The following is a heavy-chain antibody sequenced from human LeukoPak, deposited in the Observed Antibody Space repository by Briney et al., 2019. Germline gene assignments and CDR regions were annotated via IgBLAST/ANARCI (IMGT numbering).Heavy chain of an antibody. CDR1: GGSISSGDYY. J-gene: IGHJ3*02. V-gene: IGHV4-30-4*08. Sequence: PSQTLSLTCTVSGGSISSGDYYWTWIRQPPGKGLEWIGYIYNSGSTYYNPSLKSRVTISVDTSKNQFSLRLSSVTAADTAVYYCARQPPFGGVIVDAFDIWGQGTMVTVSS. D-gene: IGHD3-16*02. CDR2: IYNSGST. CDR3: ARQPPFGGVIVDAFDI.